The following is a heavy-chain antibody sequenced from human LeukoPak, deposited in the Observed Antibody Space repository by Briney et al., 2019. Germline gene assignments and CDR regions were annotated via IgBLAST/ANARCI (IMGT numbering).Heavy chain of an antibody. V-gene: IGHV4-38-2*02. J-gene: IGHJ4*02. CDR3: ARYDSSGRTFDY. CDR2: IYHSGST. CDR1: GYSISSGYY. Sequence: PSETLSLTCTVSGYSISSGYYWGWIRQPPGKGLEWIGNIYHSGSTYYNPSLKSRVTISVDTSKNQFSLKLSSVTAADTAVYYCARYDSSGRTFDYWGQGTLVTVSS. D-gene: IGHD3-22*01.